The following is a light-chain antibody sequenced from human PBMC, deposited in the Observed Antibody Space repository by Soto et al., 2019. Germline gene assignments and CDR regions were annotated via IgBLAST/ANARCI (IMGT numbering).Light chain of an antibody. CDR3: AAWDDSLRGM. CDR1: SSNIGAGYD. CDR2: GNT. V-gene: IGLV1-40*01. J-gene: IGLJ3*02. Sequence: QSVLTQPPSVSGAPGQRVTISCTGSSSNIGAGYDVHWYQQLPGTAPKLLIYGNTNRPSGVPDRFSGSRSGTSASLAISGLRSEDEATYYCAAWDDSLRGMFGGGTKVTVL.